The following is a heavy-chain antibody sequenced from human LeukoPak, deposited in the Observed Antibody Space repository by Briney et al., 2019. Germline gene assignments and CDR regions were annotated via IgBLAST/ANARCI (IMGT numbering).Heavy chain of an antibody. Sequence: GGSLRLSCAASGFTFTKFAMSWVRQAPGKGLEWVSAISASGGNTYYADSVKGRFTISRDNSYNTLCLQLNSLRAEDTAVYYCATGRLGELSFRRYFDYWGQGTLVTVSS. CDR1: GFTFTKFA. J-gene: IGHJ4*02. D-gene: IGHD3-16*02. V-gene: IGHV3-23*01. CDR3: ATGRLGELSFRRYFDY. CDR2: ISASGGNT.